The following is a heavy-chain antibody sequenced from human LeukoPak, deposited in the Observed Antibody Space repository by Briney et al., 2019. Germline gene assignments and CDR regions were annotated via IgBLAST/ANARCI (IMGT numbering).Heavy chain of an antibody. CDR3: ARRLYYYYYMDV. Sequence: PSETLSLTCTVSGGSISSSSYYWGWIRQPPGKGLEWIGEINHSGSTNYNPSLKSRVTISVDTSKNQFSLKLSSVTAADTAVYYCARRLYYYYYMDVWGKGTTVTISS. V-gene: IGHV4-39*07. CDR1: GGSISSSSYY. CDR2: INHSGST. D-gene: IGHD6-25*01. J-gene: IGHJ6*03.